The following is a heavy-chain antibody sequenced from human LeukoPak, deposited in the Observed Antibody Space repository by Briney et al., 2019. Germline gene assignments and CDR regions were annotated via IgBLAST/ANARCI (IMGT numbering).Heavy chain of an antibody. V-gene: IGHV3-48*01. CDR1: GFTFDDYA. CDR2: ISSSSSTI. Sequence: GGSPRLSCAASGFTFDDYAMHWVRQAPGKGLEWVSYISSSSSTIYYADSVKGRFTISRDNAKNSLYLQMNSLRAEDTAVYYCAREIIAHDAFDIWGQGTMVTVSS. D-gene: IGHD3-16*02. CDR3: AREIIAHDAFDI. J-gene: IGHJ3*02.